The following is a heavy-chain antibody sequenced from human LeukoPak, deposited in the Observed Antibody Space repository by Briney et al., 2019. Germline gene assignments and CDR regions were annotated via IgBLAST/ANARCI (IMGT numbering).Heavy chain of an antibody. J-gene: IGHJ6*03. CDR2: ISAYNGNT. V-gene: IGHV1-18*01. D-gene: IGHD5-18*01. CDR1: GYTFTSYG. Sequence: ASVKVSCKASGYTFTSYGISWVRQAPGQGLEWMGWISAYNGNTNYAQKLQGRVTMTTDTSTSTAYMELRSLRSDDTAVYYCARGVDTAMDPSYYYYYMDVWGKGTTVTVSS. CDR3: ARGVDTAMDPSYYYYYMDV.